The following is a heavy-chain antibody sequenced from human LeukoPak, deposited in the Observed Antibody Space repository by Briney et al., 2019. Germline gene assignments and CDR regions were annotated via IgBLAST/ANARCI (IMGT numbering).Heavy chain of an antibody. Sequence: ASVKVSCKASGYTFTSYAMHWVRQAPGQRLEWMRWINAGNGNTKYSQKFQGRVTITRDTSASTAYMELSSLRSEDTAVYYCAREGLVGYFDYWGQGTLVTVSS. CDR2: INAGNGNT. V-gene: IGHV1-3*01. D-gene: IGHD3/OR15-3a*01. CDR3: AREGLVGYFDY. J-gene: IGHJ4*02. CDR1: GYTFTSYA.